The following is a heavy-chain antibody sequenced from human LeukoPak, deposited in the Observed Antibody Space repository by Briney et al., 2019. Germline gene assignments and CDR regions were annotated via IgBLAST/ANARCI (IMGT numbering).Heavy chain of an antibody. V-gene: IGHV3-30*03. J-gene: IGHJ4*02. CDR2: ISFDGSKN. D-gene: IGHD4-17*01. CDR1: GFTFSNYG. Sequence: GGSLRLSCAASGFTFSNYGMHWVRQAPGKGLEWVALISFDGSKNYYADSVKGRFTISRDNAKNSLYLQMNSLRDEDTAVYYCARCAYGEDYFDYWGQGTLVTVSS. CDR3: ARCAYGEDYFDY.